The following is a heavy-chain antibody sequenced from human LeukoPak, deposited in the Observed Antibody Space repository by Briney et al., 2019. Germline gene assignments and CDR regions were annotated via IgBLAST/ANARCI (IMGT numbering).Heavy chain of an antibody. CDR1: GFTFSSYA. CDR3: ARVNTHWGVDY. D-gene: IGHD7-27*01. J-gene: IGHJ4*02. Sequence: GGSLRLSCAASGFTFSSYAMSWVRQAPGKGLVWLSQINSDGRSTNYADSVKGRFTISRDNAKNTLYLQMNNLRAEDTAVYYCARVNTHWGVDYWGQGTLVTVSS. V-gene: IGHV3-74*01. CDR2: INSDGRST.